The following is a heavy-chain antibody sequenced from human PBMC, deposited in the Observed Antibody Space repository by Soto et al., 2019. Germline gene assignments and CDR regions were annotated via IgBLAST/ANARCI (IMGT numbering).Heavy chain of an antibody. V-gene: IGHV1-46*01. CDR2: INPSGGST. CDR1: GDTFTSYY. J-gene: IGHJ4*02. CDR3: ARQLGYCSGGSCYSLDY. D-gene: IGHD2-15*01. Sequence: GASVKVSCKASGDTFTSYYMHWVRQAPGQGLEWMGIINPSGGSTSYAQKFQGRVTMTRDTSTSTVYMELSSLRSEDTAVYYCARQLGYCSGGSCYSLDYWGQGTLVTVSS.